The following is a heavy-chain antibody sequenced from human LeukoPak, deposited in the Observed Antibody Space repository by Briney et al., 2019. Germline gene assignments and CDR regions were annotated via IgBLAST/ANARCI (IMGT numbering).Heavy chain of an antibody. D-gene: IGHD3-10*01. Sequence: GASVKVSCKASGYTFTAYYMHWVRQAPGQGLEWMGWINPNSGGTNYAQKFQGRVTMTRDTSISTAYMELSRLRSDDTAVYYCARGVTMVRGVTLTLNWFDPWGQGTLVTVSS. V-gene: IGHV1-2*02. CDR1: GYTFTAYY. J-gene: IGHJ5*02. CDR3: ARGVTMVRGVTLTLNWFDP. CDR2: INPNSGGT.